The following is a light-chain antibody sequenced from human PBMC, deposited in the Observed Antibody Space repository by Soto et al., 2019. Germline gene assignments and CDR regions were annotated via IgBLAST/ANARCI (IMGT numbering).Light chain of an antibody. J-gene: IGKJ1*01. CDR3: QKYDTAPLT. CDR2: AAS. V-gene: IGKV1-27*01. Sequence: IQMTHSPSSLSSSVGDRVTIACRASQGISTYLAWYQQKPGKVPKLLIYAASTLLSGVPSRFSGSGSGTDFTLTISSLQPEDVATYYCQKYDTAPLTFGQGTKVDIK. CDR1: QGISTY.